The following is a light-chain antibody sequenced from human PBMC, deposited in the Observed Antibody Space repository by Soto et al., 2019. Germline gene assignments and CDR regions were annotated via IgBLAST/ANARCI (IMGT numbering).Light chain of an antibody. J-gene: IGKJ4*01. CDR1: QSVLYSSNNKNY. CDR2: WAS. CDR3: QHYYNTPLT. Sequence: DIVMTQSPDSLAVSLGERATINCKSSQSVLYSSNNKNYLAWYQQKPGEPPKLLIYWASTRESGVPDRFSGSGSGTDVTLTINSLQPEDVAVYYGQHYYNTPLTFGGGTKVEIK. V-gene: IGKV4-1*01.